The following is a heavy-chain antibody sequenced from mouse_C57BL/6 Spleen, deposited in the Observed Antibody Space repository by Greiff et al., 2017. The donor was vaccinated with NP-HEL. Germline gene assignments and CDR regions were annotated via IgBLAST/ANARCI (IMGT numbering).Heavy chain of an antibody. CDR2: IDPSDSYT. V-gene: IGHV1-50*01. CDR3: ARSQLLRYAMDD. CDR1: GYTFTSYW. Sequence: QVQLQQPGAELVKPGASVKLSCKASGYTFTSYWMQWVKQRPGQGLEWIGEIDPSDSYTNYNQKFKGKATLTVDTSSSTAYMQLSSLTSEDSAVYYCARSQLLRYAMDDWGQGTSVTVSS. J-gene: IGHJ4*01. D-gene: IGHD1-1*01.